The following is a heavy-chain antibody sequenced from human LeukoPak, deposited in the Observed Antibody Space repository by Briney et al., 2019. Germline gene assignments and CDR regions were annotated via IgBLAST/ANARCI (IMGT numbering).Heavy chain of an antibody. J-gene: IGHJ6*03. D-gene: IGHD2-2*01. V-gene: IGHV3-23*01. CDR2: ISGSGGST. CDR1: GFTFSSYG. Sequence: GGSLRLSCAASGFTFSSYGMSWVRQAPGKGLEWVSAISGSGGSTYYADSVKGRFTISRDNSKNTLYLQMNSLRAEDTAVYYCAKDPATRGYQLLHYMDVWGKGTTVTISS. CDR3: AKDPATRGYQLLHYMDV.